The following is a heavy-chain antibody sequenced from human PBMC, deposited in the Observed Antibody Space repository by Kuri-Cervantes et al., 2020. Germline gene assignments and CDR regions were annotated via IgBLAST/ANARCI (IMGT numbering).Heavy chain of an antibody. CDR1: GFTLSSYS. CDR3: ARDPSALGIDYYYYYMDV. J-gene: IGHJ6*03. D-gene: IGHD7-27*01. CDR2: ISSSSSTI. V-gene: IGHV3-48*01. Sequence: GGSLRLSCAASGFTLSSYSMNWVRQAPGKGLEWVSYISSSSSTIYYADSVKGRFTISRDNAKNSLYLQMNSLRAEDTAVYYCARDPSALGIDYYYYYMDVWGKGTTVTVSS.